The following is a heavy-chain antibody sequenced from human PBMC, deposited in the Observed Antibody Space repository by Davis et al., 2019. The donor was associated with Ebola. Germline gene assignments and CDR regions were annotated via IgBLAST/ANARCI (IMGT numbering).Heavy chain of an antibody. D-gene: IGHD2-2*02. CDR3: ARAHVSLGYQLLYGWFDP. CDR1: GGSISSGGYY. Sequence: PSETLSLTCTVSGGSISSGGYYWSWIRQHPGKGLEWIGYIYYSGSTYYNPSLKSRVTISVDTSKNQFSLKLSSVTAADTAVYYCARAHVSLGYQLLYGWFDPWGQGTLVTVSS. V-gene: IGHV4-31*03. J-gene: IGHJ5*02. CDR2: IYYSGST.